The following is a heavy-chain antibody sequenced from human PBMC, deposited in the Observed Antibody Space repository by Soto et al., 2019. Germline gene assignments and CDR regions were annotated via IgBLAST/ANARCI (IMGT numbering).Heavy chain of an antibody. CDR1: GYTFTSYH. J-gene: IGHJ5*02. CDR3: ARDTPPTDH. V-gene: IGHV1-18*01. CDR2: ISASNTNT. Sequence: QVQLVQSGAEVKKPGASVKVSCKTSGYTFTSYHISWVRQAPGQGLEWMGWISASNTNTNYAQKFQGRVTMTTDTLTSTAYMELRSLRSADTAVYYCARDTPPTDHWRQGTLVTVSS.